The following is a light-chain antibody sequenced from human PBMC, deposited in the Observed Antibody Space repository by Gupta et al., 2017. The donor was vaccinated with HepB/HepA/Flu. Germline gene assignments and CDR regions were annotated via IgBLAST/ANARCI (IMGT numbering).Light chain of an antibody. CDR3: QQRGDWGHT. V-gene: IGKV3-11*01. J-gene: IGKJ4*01. CDR2: DSS. CDR1: QSVSHY. Sequence: EIVLTQSPATLSLSPGERATLSCRASQSVSHYLAWYQQRPGQAPRLLIYDSSKGATGVPARFSGSGSGTDFTLTISGLEPEDSAVYFCQQRGDWGHTFGGGTKVEMK.